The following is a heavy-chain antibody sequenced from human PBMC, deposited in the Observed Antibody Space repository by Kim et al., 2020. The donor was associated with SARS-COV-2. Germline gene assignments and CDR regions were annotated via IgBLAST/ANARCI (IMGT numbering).Heavy chain of an antibody. V-gene: IGHV5-51*01. Sequence: GESLKISCKGSGYSFTSYWIGWVRQMPGKGLEWMGIIYPGDSDTRYSPSFQGQVTISADKSISTAYLQWSSLKASDTAMYYCARPTYYYDSSGYSYAFDIWGQGTMVTVSS. CDR2: IYPGDSDT. CDR3: ARPTYYYDSSGYSYAFDI. CDR1: GYSFTSYW. D-gene: IGHD3-22*01. J-gene: IGHJ3*02.